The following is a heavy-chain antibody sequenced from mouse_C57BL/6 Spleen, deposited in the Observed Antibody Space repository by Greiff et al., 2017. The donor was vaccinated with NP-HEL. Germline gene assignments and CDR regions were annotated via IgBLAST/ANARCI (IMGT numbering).Heavy chain of an antibody. V-gene: IGHV1-63*01. J-gene: IGHJ2*01. Sequence: VQLQQSGAELVRPGTSVKMSCKASGYTFTNYWIGWAKQRPGHGLAWIGDIYPGGGYTNYNEKFKGKATLTADKSSSTAYMQFSSLTSEDSAIYYCAREGGNYEFDYWGQGTTLTVSS. D-gene: IGHD2-1*01. CDR3: AREGGNYEFDY. CDR2: IYPGGGYT. CDR1: GYTFTNYW.